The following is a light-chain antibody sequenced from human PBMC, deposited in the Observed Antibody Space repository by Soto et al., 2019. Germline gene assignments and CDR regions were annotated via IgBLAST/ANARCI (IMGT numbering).Light chain of an antibody. CDR1: QSISSN. V-gene: IGKV3-15*01. J-gene: IGKJ5*01. CDR3: QQYSNWPPIT. CDR2: DTS. Sequence: IVVSQSQATLSVSPGERATLSCRGSQSISSNLAWYQQKPGQAPRLLIYDTSTRATGIPARFSGSGSGTEFTLTISSLQSEDFAVYYCQQYSNWPPITFGQGTRLEIK.